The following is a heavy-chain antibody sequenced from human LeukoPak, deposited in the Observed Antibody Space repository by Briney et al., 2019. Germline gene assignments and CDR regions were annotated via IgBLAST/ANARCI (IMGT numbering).Heavy chain of an antibody. CDR1: GFTFDDYA. CDR2: ISWNSGSI. V-gene: IGHV3-9*01. Sequence: GGSLRLSCAASGFTFDDYAMHWVRQAPGKGLEWVSGISWNSGSIGYADSVKGRFTISRDNTKNSLYLQMNSLRAEDTALYYCAKGRDKYQLLSKNWFDPWGQGTLVTVS. J-gene: IGHJ5*02. D-gene: IGHD2-2*01. CDR3: AKGRDKYQLLSKNWFDP.